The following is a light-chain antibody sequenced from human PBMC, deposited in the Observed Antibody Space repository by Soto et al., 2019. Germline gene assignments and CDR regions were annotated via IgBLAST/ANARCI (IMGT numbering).Light chain of an antibody. CDR1: QTISSR. V-gene: IGKV1-5*03. CDR2: KAT. CDR3: QQYNEFQYT. Sequence: DIQMTQSPSSLSASVGDRVTIICRASQTISSRLAWYQQKPGQAPKLLIYKATNLQTGVASRFSGSGSGTEFSLTISSLQPDDFAVYYCQQYNEFQYTFGQGTRLDI. J-gene: IGKJ2*01.